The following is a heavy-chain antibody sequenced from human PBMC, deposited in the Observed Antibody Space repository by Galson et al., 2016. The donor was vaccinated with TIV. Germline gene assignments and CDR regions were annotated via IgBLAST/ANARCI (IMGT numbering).Heavy chain of an antibody. D-gene: IGHD2-2*02. Sequence: SLRLSCAASEFTFSSDAMAWVRQAPGKGLEWVSSINVNGGRTYYADSVKGRFTISRDSAKNSLYLQMNSLRAEDTALYYCAKDLNRGCSSSNCYSYDYYYYGLDVWGQGTTVTVSS. CDR2: INVNGGRT. J-gene: IGHJ6*02. CDR3: AKDLNRGCSSSNCYSYDYYYYGLDV. V-gene: IGHV3-23*01. CDR1: EFTFSSDA.